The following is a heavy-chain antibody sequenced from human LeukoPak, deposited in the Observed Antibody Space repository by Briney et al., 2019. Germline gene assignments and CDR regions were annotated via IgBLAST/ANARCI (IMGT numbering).Heavy chain of an antibody. V-gene: IGHV3-7*03. CDR3: ATGAGCGY. D-gene: IGHD6-19*01. CDR2: IKQDGSER. J-gene: IGHJ4*02. CDR1: GFTFSSYW. Sequence: GGSLRLSCAASGFTFSSYWMTWIRQAPGKGLEWVANIKQDGSERNYVDSVKGRFTISRDNAKNSLYLQMNTLRDEDTAVYYCATGAGCGYWGQGTLVTVSS.